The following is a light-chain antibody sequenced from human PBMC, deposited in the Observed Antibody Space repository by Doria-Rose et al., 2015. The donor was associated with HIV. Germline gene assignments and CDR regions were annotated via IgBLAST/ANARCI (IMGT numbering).Light chain of an antibody. CDR2: GAS. J-gene: IGKJ1*01. CDR1: QSVSSNY. V-gene: IGKV3-20*01. Sequence: TQSPGTLSLSPGERPTLSCRASQSVSSNYLAWYQQKPGQAPRLLICGASSRATGISDRFRGSGSGTDFTLTISRLEPEDFAVYYCQQYGTSPPTFGQGTKVEIK. CDR3: QQYGTSPPT.